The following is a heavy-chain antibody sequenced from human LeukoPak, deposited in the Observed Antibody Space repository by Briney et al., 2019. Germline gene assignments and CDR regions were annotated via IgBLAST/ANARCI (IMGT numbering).Heavy chain of an antibody. D-gene: IGHD3-22*01. J-gene: IGHJ4*02. V-gene: IGHV1-69*01. CDR2: IIPIFGTA. Sequence: SVTVSCKASGGTFSSYAISWVRQAPGQGLEWMGGIIPIFGTANYAQKFQGRVTITADESTSTAYMELSSLRSEDTAVYYCARDLSSSGYYPYYFDYWGQGTLVTVSS. CDR1: GGTFSSYA. CDR3: ARDLSSSGYYPYYFDY.